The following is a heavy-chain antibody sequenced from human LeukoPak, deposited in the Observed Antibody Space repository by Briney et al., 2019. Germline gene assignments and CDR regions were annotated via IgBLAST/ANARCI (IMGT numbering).Heavy chain of an antibody. Sequence: GGSLRLSCAASGFTFSNAWMSWVRQAPGKGLEWVGRIKSKTDGGTTDYAAPVKGRFTISRDDSKNTLYLQMNSLKTEDTAVYYCTTDALGCSSTSCFHDYWGQGTLVTVSS. V-gene: IGHV3-15*01. J-gene: IGHJ4*02. CDR3: TTDALGCSSTSCFHDY. CDR1: GFTFSNAW. CDR2: IKSKTDGGTT. D-gene: IGHD2-2*01.